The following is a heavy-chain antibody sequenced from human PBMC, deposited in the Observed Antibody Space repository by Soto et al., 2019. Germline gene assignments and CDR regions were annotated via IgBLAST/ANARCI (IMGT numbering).Heavy chain of an antibody. D-gene: IGHD2-2*01. Sequence: SETLSLTCTVSGGSISSGGYYWSWIRQHPGKGLEWIGYIYYSGSTYYNPSLKSRVTISVDTSKNQFSLKLSSVTAADTAVYYCARAEYCSSTSCYPKGSYYYGMDVWGQGTTVTVSS. CDR3: ARAEYCSSTSCYPKGSYYYGMDV. CDR1: GGSISSGGYY. V-gene: IGHV4-31*03. CDR2: IYYSGST. J-gene: IGHJ6*02.